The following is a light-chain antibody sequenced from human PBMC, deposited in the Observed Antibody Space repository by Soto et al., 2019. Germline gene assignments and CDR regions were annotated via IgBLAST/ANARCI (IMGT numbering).Light chain of an antibody. V-gene: IGLV2-14*01. Sequence: QSVLTQPASVSGSPGQSITISCTGTSSDVGGYNYVSWYQQHPGKAPKLIIYEVSNRPSGVSNRFSGSKSGNTASLTISGLQAEDEADYYCNSYTSKSTGVVGTGTKVTVL. CDR2: EVS. J-gene: IGLJ1*01. CDR1: SSDVGGYNY. CDR3: NSYTSKSTGV.